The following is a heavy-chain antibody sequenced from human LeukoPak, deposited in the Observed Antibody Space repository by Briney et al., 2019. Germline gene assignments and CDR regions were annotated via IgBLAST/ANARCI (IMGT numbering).Heavy chain of an antibody. CDR1: GFTFSSYA. CDR3: ARAHYSSFDY. CDR2: VRSDGGIK. D-gene: IGHD6-13*01. V-gene: IGHV3-30*02. J-gene: IGHJ4*02. Sequence: GGSLRLSCAASGFTFSSYAMSWVRQAPGKGLERVAFVRSDGGIKYYADSVKGRFTISRDNSRTTLHLQMNSLRAEDTAVYYCARAHYSSFDYWGQGALVTVSS.